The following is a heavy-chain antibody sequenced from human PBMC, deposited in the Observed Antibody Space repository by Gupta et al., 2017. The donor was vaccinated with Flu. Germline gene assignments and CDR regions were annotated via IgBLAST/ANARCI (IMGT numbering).Heavy chain of an antibody. Sequence: IGWVRQIPGIGLEWMALIYPGDSDTRYSPSFVGHVSISVDKSISTAYLHLRSLRASDSAIYFCARSRGLTGATILDGFDLWGQGTLVTVS. CDR3: ARSRGLTGATILDGFDL. CDR2: IYPGDSDT. D-gene: IGHD1-7*01. J-gene: IGHJ3*01. V-gene: IGHV5-51*01.